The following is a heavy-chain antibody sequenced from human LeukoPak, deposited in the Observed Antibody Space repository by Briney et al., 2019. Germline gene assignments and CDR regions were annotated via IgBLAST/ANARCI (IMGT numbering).Heavy chain of an antibody. D-gene: IGHD1-26*01. V-gene: IGHV1-2*04. CDR1: GYTFTGYY. CDR3: ARAVFSGSYEGGVFDY. J-gene: IGHJ4*02. CDR2: INPNSGGT. Sequence: ASVKVSCKASGYTFTGYYMHWVRQAPGQGLEWMGWINPNSGGTNYAQKFQGWVTMTRDTSISTAYMELSRLRSDDTAVYYCARAVFSGSYEGGVFDYWGQGTLVTVSS.